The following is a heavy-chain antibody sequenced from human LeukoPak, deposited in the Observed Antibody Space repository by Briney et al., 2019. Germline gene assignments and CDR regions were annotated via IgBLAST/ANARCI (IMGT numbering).Heavy chain of an antibody. CDR2: LYHTGST. CDR3: ARGMYYYASGSGYNWFDP. V-gene: IGHV4-38-2*01. CDR1: GYSISSGYC. Sequence: SETLSLTCAVSGYSISSGYCWGWIRQPPGKGLEWIGSLYHTGSTYYNPSLKSRVTISVDPSKNQFSLKLSSVTAADTAVYYCARGMYYYASGSGYNWFDPWGQGTLVTVSS. D-gene: IGHD3-10*01. J-gene: IGHJ5*02.